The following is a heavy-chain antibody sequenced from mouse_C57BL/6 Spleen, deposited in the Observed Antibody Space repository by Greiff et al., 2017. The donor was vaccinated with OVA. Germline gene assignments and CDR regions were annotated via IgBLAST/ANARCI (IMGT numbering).Heavy chain of an antibody. CDR2: IYPGDGDT. Sequence: VQLQQSGPELVKPGASVKISCKASGYAFSSSWMNWVKQRPGKGLEWIGRIYPGDGDTNYNGKFKGKATLTADKSSSTAYMQLSSLTSEDSAVYFCARENYGSSPYYFDYWGQGTTLTVSS. CDR1: GYAFSSSW. CDR3: ARENYGSSPYYFDY. D-gene: IGHD1-1*01. V-gene: IGHV1-82*01. J-gene: IGHJ2*01.